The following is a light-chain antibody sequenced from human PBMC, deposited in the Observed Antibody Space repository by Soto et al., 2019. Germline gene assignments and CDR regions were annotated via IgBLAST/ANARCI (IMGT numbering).Light chain of an antibody. CDR3: QSYDSSLSGYV. V-gene: IGLV1-40*01. CDR2: ENN. J-gene: IGLJ1*01. CDR1: SPNIGAGYE. Sequence: QSVLTQPPSVSEAPGQRVTISCTGSSPNIGAGYEAHWYQQVPGTAPKLLIYENNNRPSGVPDRFPGSKSGTSASLAITGLQAEDEAEYYCQSYDSSLSGYVFGTGTKLTVL.